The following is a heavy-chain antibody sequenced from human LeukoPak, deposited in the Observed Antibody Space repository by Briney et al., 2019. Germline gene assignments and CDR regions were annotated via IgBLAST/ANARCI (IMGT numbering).Heavy chain of an antibody. V-gene: IGHV4-59*01. CDR2: VYYRGTT. D-gene: IGHD6-13*01. CDR3: ARGDLAATDTGYSYYGMDV. Sequence: SETLSLTCTVSGVSISNYYWSWIRQPPGKGLDWIGCVYYRGTTNYNPSLKSRVTISVDTSKNHFSLKVTSVTAADTAMYYCARGDLAATDTGYSYYGMDVWGQGTTVTVSS. J-gene: IGHJ6*02. CDR1: GVSISNYY.